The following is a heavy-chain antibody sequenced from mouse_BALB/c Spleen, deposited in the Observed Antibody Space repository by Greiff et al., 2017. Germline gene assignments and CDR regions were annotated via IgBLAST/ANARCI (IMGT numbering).Heavy chain of an antibody. V-gene: IGHV3-8*02. CDR2: ISYSGST. CDR3: ARWDYGSSPYAMDY. D-gene: IGHD1-1*01. CDR1: GDSITSGY. Sequence: EVKLVESGPSLVKPSQTLSLTCSVTGDSITSGYWNWIRKFPGNKLEYMGYISYSGSTYYNPSLKSRISITRDTSKNQYYLQLNSVTTEDTATYYCARWDYGSSPYAMDYWGQGTSGTVSS. J-gene: IGHJ4*01.